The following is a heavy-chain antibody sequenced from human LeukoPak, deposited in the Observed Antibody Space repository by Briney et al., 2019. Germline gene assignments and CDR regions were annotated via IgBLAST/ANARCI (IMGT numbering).Heavy chain of an antibody. D-gene: IGHD3-16*01. CDR2: IRYDGSNK. V-gene: IGHV3-30*02. J-gene: IGHJ4*02. CDR3: AKDQRVQVWGPIH. Sequence: GGSLRLSCAASGFTFSSYGMHWVRQAPGKDLEWVAFIRYDGSNKYYADSVKGRFTISRDNSKNTLCLQMNSLRAEDTAVYYCAKDQRVQVWGPIHWGQGTLVTVSS. CDR1: GFTFSSYG.